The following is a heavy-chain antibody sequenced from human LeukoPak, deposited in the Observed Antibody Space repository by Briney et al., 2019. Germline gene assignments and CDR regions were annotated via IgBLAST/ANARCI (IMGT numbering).Heavy chain of an antibody. J-gene: IGHJ5*02. Sequence: SETLSLTCTVSGGAISSYYWSWIRQPPGKGLEWIGYIYYSGSTNYNPSLKSRVTISVDTSKNQFSLKLSSVTAADTAVYYCARVRDSSGYYYPNWFDPWGQGTLVTVSS. D-gene: IGHD3-22*01. CDR3: ARVRDSSGYYYPNWFDP. CDR1: GGAISSYY. V-gene: IGHV4-59*01. CDR2: IYYSGST.